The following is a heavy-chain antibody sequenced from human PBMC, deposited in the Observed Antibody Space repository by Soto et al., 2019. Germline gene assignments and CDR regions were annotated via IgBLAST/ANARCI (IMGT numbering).Heavy chain of an antibody. J-gene: IGHJ2*01. CDR2: IGTAGDT. V-gene: IGHV3-13*01. Sequence: EVQLVESGGGLVQPGGPLSLSCAASGFTFSSYDMHWVRQATGKGLEWVSAIGTAGDTYYPGSVKGRFTISRENAKNSLYLQMNSLRAGDTAVYYCARGGTGSLYWYFDLWGRGTLVTVSS. CDR3: ARGGTGSLYWYFDL. D-gene: IGHD3-10*01. CDR1: GFTFSSYD.